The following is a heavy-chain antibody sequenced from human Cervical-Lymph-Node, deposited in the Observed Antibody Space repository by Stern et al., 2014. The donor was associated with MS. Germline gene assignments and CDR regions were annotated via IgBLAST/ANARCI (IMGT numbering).Heavy chain of an antibody. V-gene: IGHV1-69*06. CDR3: ARVGHSGYYYGYFDS. CDR2: ITPIFGPA. CDR1: GDTFSTNA. D-gene: IGHD3-22*01. Sequence: QVQLVQSGAEVKKPGSSVKVSCKTSGDTFSTNAINWVRQAPGQGLEWLGGITPIFGPATYAQMFQGRVKFTADKSTSTVYMELNRLRSEDTAVYYCARVGHSGYYYGYFDSWGQGTLVTVSS. J-gene: IGHJ4*02.